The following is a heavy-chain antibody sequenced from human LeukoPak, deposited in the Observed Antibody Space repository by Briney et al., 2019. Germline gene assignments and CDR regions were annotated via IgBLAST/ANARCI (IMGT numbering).Heavy chain of an antibody. Sequence: GASVKVSCKASRYTFTGYYMHWVRQAPGQGLEWMGWINPNSGGTNYAQKFQGGVTMTRDTSISTAYMELSRLRSGDTAVYYCARRELSGYDDYWGQGTLVTVSS. J-gene: IGHJ4*02. D-gene: IGHD5-12*01. CDR1: RYTFTGYY. CDR3: ARRELSGYDDY. CDR2: INPNSGGT. V-gene: IGHV1-2*02.